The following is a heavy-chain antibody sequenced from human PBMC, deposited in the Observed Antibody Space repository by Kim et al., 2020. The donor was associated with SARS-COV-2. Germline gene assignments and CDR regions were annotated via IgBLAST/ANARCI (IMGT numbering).Heavy chain of an antibody. V-gene: IGHV1-3*04. D-gene: IGHD1-1*01. J-gene: IGHJ4*01. Sequence: ASVKVSCKASGYTFTSYTMHWVRQAPGQGLEWMGWINIGQGNTKSLQKFQGRVTITRDTSASTAFMELRSLTSEDTAIYYCARDGTTRNGGYYFDYWGQGALVTVSS. CDR3: ARDGTTRNGGYYFDY. CDR2: INIGQGNT. CDR1: GYTFTSYT.